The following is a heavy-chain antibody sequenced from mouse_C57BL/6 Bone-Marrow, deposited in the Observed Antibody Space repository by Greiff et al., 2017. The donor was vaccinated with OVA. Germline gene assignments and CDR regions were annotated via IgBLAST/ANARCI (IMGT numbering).Heavy chain of an antibody. CDR3: THYYGSSYGY. D-gene: IGHD1-1*01. Sequence: EVQRVESGAELVRPGASVKLSCTASGFNIQDDYMHWVKQRPEQGLEWIGWIDTENGDTEYAPKFQGKATITADTSSNTAYLQLSSLTSEDTAVYYCTHYYGSSYGYWGQGTTLTVSS. CDR2: IDTENGDT. V-gene: IGHV14-4*01. J-gene: IGHJ2*01. CDR1: GFNIQDDY.